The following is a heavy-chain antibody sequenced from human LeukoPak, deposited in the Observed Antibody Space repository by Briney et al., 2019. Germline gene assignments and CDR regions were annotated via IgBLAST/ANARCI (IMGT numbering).Heavy chain of an antibody. Sequence: PGGSLRLSCAVSQFTFSSYWMTWVRQAPGKGLEWVSAISGSGGSTYYADSVKGRFTISRDNSKNTLYLQMNSLRAEDTAVYYCVKELDSSGYFDFWGQGTLVTVSS. J-gene: IGHJ4*02. V-gene: IGHV3-23*01. D-gene: IGHD3-22*01. CDR2: ISGSGGST. CDR3: VKELDSSGYFDF. CDR1: QFTFSSYW.